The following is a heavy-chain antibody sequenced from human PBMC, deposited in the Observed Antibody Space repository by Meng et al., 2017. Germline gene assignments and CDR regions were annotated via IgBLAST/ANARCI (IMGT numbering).Heavy chain of an antibody. CDR3: SGDHCSSASCFPIDF. D-gene: IGHD2-2*01. CDR2: IRSKPYGGTA. J-gene: IGHJ4*02. CDR1: GFTFGDYA. Sequence: GESLKISCTASGFTFGDYALTWFRQAPGKGPEWVGFIRSKPYGGTAEYAASVKGRFTISRDDSKSIAYLQMNSLKTEDTAVYYCSGDHCSSASCFPIDFRGQGTLVTVSS. V-gene: IGHV3-49*03.